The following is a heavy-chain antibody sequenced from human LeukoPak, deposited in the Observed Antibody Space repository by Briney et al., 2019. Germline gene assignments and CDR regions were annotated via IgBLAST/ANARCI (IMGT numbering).Heavy chain of an antibody. CDR3: AREWWLVQRWDAFDI. CDR2: INPNSGGT. Sequence: ASVKVSCXASGYTFTGYYMHWVRQAPGQGLEWMGWINPNSGGTNYAQKFQGRVTMTRDTSISTAYMELSRLRSDDTAVYYCAREWWLVQRWDAFDIWGQGTMVTVSS. J-gene: IGHJ3*02. CDR1: GYTFTGYY. D-gene: IGHD6-19*01. V-gene: IGHV1-2*02.